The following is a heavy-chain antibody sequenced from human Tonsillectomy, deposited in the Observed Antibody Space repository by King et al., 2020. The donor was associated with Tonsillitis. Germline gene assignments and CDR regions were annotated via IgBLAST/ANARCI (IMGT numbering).Heavy chain of an antibody. CDR3: ARDVMVATTMVSYHYGMDV. V-gene: IGHV1-46*01. D-gene: IGHD2-15*01. CDR2: INPSGGST. J-gene: IGHJ6*02. CDR1: GYTFTNYY. Sequence: QLVQSGAEVKKPGASVKVSCKASGYTFTNYYVHWVRRAPGQGLEWMGVINPSGGSTSYAQKFQGRVTMTRDTSTTTVYMELSSLRSEDTAVYFCARDVMVATTMVSYHYGMDVWGQGTTVAVSS.